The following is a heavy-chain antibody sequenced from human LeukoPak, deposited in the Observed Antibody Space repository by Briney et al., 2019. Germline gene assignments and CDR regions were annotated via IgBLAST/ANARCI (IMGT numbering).Heavy chain of an antibody. D-gene: IGHD2-2*01. CDR1: GYSLSSGYY. CDR2: IYHSGST. Sequence: SETLSLTCTVSGYSLSSGYYWGWIRQPPGKGLEWIGSIYHSGSTYYNPSLKSRVTISVDTSKNQFSLKLSSVTAADTAVYYCASIPTAAAPFDYWGQGTLVTVSS. J-gene: IGHJ4*02. V-gene: IGHV4-38-2*02. CDR3: ASIPTAAAPFDY.